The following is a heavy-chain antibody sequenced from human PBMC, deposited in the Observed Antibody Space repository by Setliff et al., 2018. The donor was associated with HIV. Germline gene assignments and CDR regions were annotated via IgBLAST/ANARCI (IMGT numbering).Heavy chain of an antibody. CDR2: ISPDNGAA. Sequence: RASVKVSCKASGYTFTSYGISWVRQAPGQGLEWIGRISPDNGAAECAPKFQGRVRMTLDTSISTAYLEIPRLTSDDAAVYYCARPRVFDSFDVWGQGTLVTVSS. V-gene: IGHV1-18*01. CDR3: ARPRVFDSFDV. CDR1: GYTFTSYG. J-gene: IGHJ3*01.